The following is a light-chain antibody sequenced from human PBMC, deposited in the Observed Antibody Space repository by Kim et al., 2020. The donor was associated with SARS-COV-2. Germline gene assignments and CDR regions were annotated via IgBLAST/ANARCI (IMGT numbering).Light chain of an antibody. CDR2: DNN. CDR1: SSNIGDNY. J-gene: IGLJ2*01. V-gene: IGLV1-51*01. CDR3: GTWDSSLSAVV. Sequence: GQKATISRSGSSSNIGDNYVSWYQQLPGTAPKLLIYDNNKRPSGIADRFSGSKSGTSATLGITGLQTGDEADYDCGTWDSSLSAVVFGGGTKLTVL.